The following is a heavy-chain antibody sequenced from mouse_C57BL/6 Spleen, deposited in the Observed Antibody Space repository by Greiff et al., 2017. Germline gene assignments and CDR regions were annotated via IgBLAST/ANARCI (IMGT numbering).Heavy chain of an antibody. V-gene: IGHV1-80*01. CDR3: ARGEITTVVSDV. D-gene: IGHD1-1*01. Sequence: QVQLQQSGAELVKPGASVKISCKASGYAFSSYWMNWVKQRPGKGLEWIGQIYPGDGDTNYNGKFKGKATLTADKSSSTAYMQHSSLTSEDSAVYFCARGEITTVVSDVWGTGTTVTVSS. J-gene: IGHJ1*03. CDR2: IYPGDGDT. CDR1: GYAFSSYW.